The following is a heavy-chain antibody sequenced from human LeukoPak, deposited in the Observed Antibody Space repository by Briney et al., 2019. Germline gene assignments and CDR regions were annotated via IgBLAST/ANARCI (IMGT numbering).Heavy chain of an antibody. Sequence: GRSLRLSCAASGFTFSSYGMHWVRQAPGKGLEWVAVISYDGSNKYYADSVKGRFTISRDNSKNTLSLQMNGLRPEDTAVYYCAKSWGSTRPYYNYMDVWGKGTTVTVSS. D-gene: IGHD1-26*01. CDR3: AKSWGSTRPYYNYMDV. CDR1: GFTFSSYG. CDR2: ISYDGSNK. V-gene: IGHV3-30*18. J-gene: IGHJ6*03.